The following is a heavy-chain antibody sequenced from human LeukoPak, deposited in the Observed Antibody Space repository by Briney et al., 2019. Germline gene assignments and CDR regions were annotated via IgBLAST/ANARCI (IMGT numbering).Heavy chain of an antibody. V-gene: IGHV1-2*02. CDR2: INPNSGGT. J-gene: IGHJ4*02. CDR1: GYTFTGYY. D-gene: IGHD6-13*01. CDR3: ARVGGQHLVIWPFDY. Sequence: GASVKVSCKASGYTFTGYYMHRVRQAPGQGLEWMGWINPNSGGTNYAQKFQGRVTMTRDTSINTAYMEMSRLRSDDTAVYYCARVGGQHLVIWPFDYWGQGALVTVSS.